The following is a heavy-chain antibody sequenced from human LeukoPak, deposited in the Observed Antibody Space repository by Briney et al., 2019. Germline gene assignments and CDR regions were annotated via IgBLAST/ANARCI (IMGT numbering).Heavy chain of an antibody. Sequence: GGSLRLSCAASGFSFSDYYMTWIRQAPGKGLEWISYISSSGSSIYYADSVKGRFTISRDNAKNSLYLQMNSLRAEDTAVYYCARARDGYNSGAFDIWGLGTMVTVSS. J-gene: IGHJ3*02. D-gene: IGHD5-24*01. V-gene: IGHV3-11*04. CDR3: ARARDGYNSGAFDI. CDR1: GFSFSDYY. CDR2: ISSSGSSI.